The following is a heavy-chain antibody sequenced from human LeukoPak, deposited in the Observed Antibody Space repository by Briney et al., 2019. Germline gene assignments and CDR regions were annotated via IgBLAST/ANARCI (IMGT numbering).Heavy chain of an antibody. Sequence: SETLSLTCAVYGGSFSGYYWSWIRQPPGKGLEWIGEINHSGSTNYNPSLKSRVTISVDTSKNQFSLKLSSVTAADTAVYYCARPDCSSTSCYTRGWFDPWGQGTLVTVSS. D-gene: IGHD2-2*02. CDR3: ARPDCSSTSCYTRGWFDP. CDR2: INHSGST. J-gene: IGHJ5*02. V-gene: IGHV4-34*01. CDR1: GGSFSGYY.